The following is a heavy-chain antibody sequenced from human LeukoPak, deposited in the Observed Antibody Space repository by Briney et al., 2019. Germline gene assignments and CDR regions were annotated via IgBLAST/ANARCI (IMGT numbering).Heavy chain of an antibody. D-gene: IGHD6-19*01. CDR2: ISYDGSNK. J-gene: IGHJ4*02. CDR3: AKDTAVAGLRYFDY. Sequence: PGGPLRLSCAASGFTFSSYGMHWVRQAPGKGLEWVAVISYDGSNKYYADSVKGRFTISRDNSKNTLYLQMNSLRAEDTAVYYCAKDTAVAGLRYFDYWGQGTLVTVSS. V-gene: IGHV3-30*18. CDR1: GFTFSSYG.